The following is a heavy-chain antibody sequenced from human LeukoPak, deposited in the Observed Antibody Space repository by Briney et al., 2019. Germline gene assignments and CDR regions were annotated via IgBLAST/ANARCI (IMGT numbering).Heavy chain of an antibody. Sequence: GGSLRLSCAASGFTFSSYWMHWVRQAPGEGLVWVSRINRDGSSTSYADSVKGRFIISRDNAKNTLSLQMNSLRAEDTAVFYCVRVACSSMTSCATVDYWGQGTLVTVSS. J-gene: IGHJ4*02. V-gene: IGHV3-74*01. D-gene: IGHD2-2*01. CDR2: INRDGSST. CDR1: GFTFSSYW. CDR3: VRVACSSMTSCATVDY.